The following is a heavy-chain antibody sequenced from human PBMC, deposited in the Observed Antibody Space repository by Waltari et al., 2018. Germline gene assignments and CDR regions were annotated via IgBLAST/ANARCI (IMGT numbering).Heavy chain of an antibody. V-gene: IGHV4-4*07. CDR2: IYTSGRT. J-gene: IGHJ6*03. D-gene: IGHD3-3*01. Sequence: QVQLQESAPGLVKPSEALSLTCTVSGGSFSSYYWSWIRQPAGKGLEWIGRIYTSGRTNYNPSLKSRVTMSVDTSKNQFSMKLSSVTAADTAVYYCARVWSGIIGNYYYMDVWCKGTTVTVSS. CDR1: GGSFSSYY. CDR3: ARVWSGIIGNYYYMDV.